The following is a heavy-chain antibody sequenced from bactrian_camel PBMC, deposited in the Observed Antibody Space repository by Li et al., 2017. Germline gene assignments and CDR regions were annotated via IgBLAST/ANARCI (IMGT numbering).Heavy chain of an antibody. CDR2: IASDAVST. Sequence: HVQLVESGGGSVQAGGSLRLSCAASGFTFSDNYMSWVRQAPGKGLEWVSGIASDAVSTRYSDSVKGRFTISRDNAKNTVSLHMSSLRSEDTALYYCVTGVRGESTWTILSDWGQGTQVTVS. D-gene: IGHD2*01. CDR3: VTGVRGESTWTILSD. CDR1: GFTFSDNY. V-gene: IGHV3-2*01. J-gene: IGHJ4*01.